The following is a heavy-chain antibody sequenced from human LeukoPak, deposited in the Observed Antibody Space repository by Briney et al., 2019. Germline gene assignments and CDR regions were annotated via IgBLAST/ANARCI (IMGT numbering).Heavy chain of an antibody. D-gene: IGHD3-22*01. CDR3: AKAASGYDYTQNYYDSSGYYLPFDY. J-gene: IGHJ4*02. CDR2: ISGSGGST. Sequence: GGSLRLSCAASGFTFSSYAMSWVRQAPGKGLEWVSAISGSGGSTYYADFVKGRFTISRDNSKNTLYLQMNSLRAEDAAVYYCAKAASGYDYTQNYYDSSGYYLPFDYWGQGTLVTVSS. CDR1: GFTFSSYA. V-gene: IGHV3-23*01.